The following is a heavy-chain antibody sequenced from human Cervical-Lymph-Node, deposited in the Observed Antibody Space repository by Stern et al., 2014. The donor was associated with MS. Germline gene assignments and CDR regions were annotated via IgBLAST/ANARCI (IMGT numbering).Heavy chain of an antibody. J-gene: IGHJ5*02. Sequence: QVQLVESGPGLVKPSQTLSLTCTVSGDSINSGGHYWSWIRQRPGKGLEWIGYIYNSGATFYSPSLKGRVPISLDTSKNQFSLTLSSVTAADTAIYYCASRWSGTYYGQNWFDPWGQGILVTVSS. D-gene: IGHD1-26*01. CDR3: ASRWSGTYYGQNWFDP. CDR2: IYNSGAT. CDR1: GDSINSGGHY. V-gene: IGHV4-31*03.